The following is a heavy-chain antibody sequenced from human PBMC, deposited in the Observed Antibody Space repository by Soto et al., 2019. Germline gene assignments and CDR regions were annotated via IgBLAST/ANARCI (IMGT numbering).Heavy chain of an antibody. V-gene: IGHV1-69*01. Sequence: QVQLVQSGAEVKKPGSSVKVSCKASGGTFSSYAISWVRQAPGQGLEWMGGIIPISGTANYAQKFQGRVTITADESTSTAYMELSSVRSEDTAVYYCARSQGSSTSLEIYYYYYYGMDVWGPGTTVTVSS. CDR1: GGTFSSYA. J-gene: IGHJ6*02. CDR2: IIPISGTA. D-gene: IGHD2-2*01. CDR3: ARSQGSSTSLEIYYYYYYGMDV.